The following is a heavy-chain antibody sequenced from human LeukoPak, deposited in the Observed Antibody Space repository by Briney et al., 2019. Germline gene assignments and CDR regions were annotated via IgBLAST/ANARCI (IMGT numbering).Heavy chain of an antibody. Sequence: GASVKVSCKASGYTFTSYDINWVRQATGQGLEWMGWMNPNSGNTGYAQKFQGRVTITRNTSISTAYMELSSLRSEDTAVYHCARGTTPSGGSSSPFYYYYYYMDVWGKGTTVTVSS. CDR1: GYTFTSYD. J-gene: IGHJ6*03. CDR3: ARGTTPSGGSSSPFYYYYYYMDV. D-gene: IGHD6-6*01. CDR2: MNPNSGNT. V-gene: IGHV1-8*03.